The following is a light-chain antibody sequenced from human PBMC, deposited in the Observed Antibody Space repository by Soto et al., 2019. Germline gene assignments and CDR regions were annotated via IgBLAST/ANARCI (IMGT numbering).Light chain of an antibody. J-gene: IGKJ4*01. Sequence: EIVLTQSPGTLSLSPGERATLSCRASQSVSSSYLAWYQQKPGQAPRLLIYGASSRATGIPDRFSGSGSVTDFTLTISRLEPEDFAVYYCQQYGSSPSHTFGGGTKVEIK. V-gene: IGKV3-20*01. CDR3: QQYGSSPSHT. CDR2: GAS. CDR1: QSVSSSY.